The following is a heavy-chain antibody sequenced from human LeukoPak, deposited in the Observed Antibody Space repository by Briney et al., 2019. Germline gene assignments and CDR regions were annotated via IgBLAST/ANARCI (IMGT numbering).Heavy chain of an antibody. J-gene: IGHJ4*02. CDR3: AREGDYIWGNYRCDF. Sequence: PSETLSLTCTVSGGSIRSSYYYWGWIRQPPGKGLEWVANIKQDGSEKYYVDSVKGRFTISRDNAKNSLYLQMNSLRAEDTAVYYCAREGDYIWGNYRCDFWGQGTLVTVSS. V-gene: IGHV3-7*03. CDR2: IKQDGSEK. D-gene: IGHD3-16*02. CDR1: GGSIRSSYYY.